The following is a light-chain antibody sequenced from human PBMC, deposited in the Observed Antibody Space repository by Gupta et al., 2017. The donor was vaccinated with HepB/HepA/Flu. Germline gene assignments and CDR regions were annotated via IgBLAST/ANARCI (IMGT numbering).Light chain of an antibody. CDR1: SSNIGAGYD. J-gene: IGLJ2*01. CDR2: GHN. V-gene: IGLV1-40*01. Sequence: QSVLTQPPSVSGAPGQRVTLSCTGNSSNIGAGYDVNWYQQLPGGAPRLLIYGHNIRPAGVPDRFSDSKSGTSASLDITGLQAEDEADYYWQSYDLSLSDVVFGGGTKLTVL. CDR3: QSYDLSLSDVV.